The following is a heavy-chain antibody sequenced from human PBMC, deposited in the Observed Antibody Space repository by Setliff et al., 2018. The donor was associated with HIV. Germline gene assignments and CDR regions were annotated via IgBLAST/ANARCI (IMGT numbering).Heavy chain of an antibody. D-gene: IGHD3-9*01. J-gene: IGHJ6*02. CDR2: INPNSGGT. CDR3: ARDWLTGYFKDYYYGMDV. V-gene: IGHV1-2*02. CDR1: GYTFTGYY. Sequence: GASVKVSCKASGYTFTGYYMHWVRQAPGQGLEWMGWINPNSGGTTYAQKFQGRVTMTRDTSISTAYMEVSRLRSDDTAVYYCARDWLTGYFKDYYYGMDVWGQGTTVTVS.